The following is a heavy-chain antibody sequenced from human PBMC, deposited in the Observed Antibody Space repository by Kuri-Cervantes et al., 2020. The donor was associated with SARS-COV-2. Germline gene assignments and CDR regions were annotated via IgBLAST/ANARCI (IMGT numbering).Heavy chain of an antibody. Sequence: SVKVSCKASGGTFSSYAISWVRQAPGQGLEWMGRIIPILGIANYAQKFQGRVTITADKSTSTAYMELSSLRSEDTAVYYCARATPSGPTTPGIWSQGTMVTVSS. CDR1: GGTFSSYA. D-gene: IGHD3-10*01. CDR3: ARATPSGPTTPGI. J-gene: IGHJ3*02. V-gene: IGHV1-69*04. CDR2: IIPILGIA.